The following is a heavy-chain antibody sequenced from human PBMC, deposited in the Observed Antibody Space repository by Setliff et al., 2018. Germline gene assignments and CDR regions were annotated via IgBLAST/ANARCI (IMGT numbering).Heavy chain of an antibody. V-gene: IGHV3-23*01. D-gene: IGHD4-17*01. J-gene: IGHJ5*02. Sequence: PGGSLRLSCAASGFTFNTYAMSWVRQPPGKGLEWVSSISDTALGIYYADSVRGRFTISRDNSRNSLYLQMNSLRVEDTASYYCARDPNGDYVGAFDPWGQGILVTVSS. CDR3: ARDPNGDYVGAFDP. CDR1: GFTFNTYA. CDR2: ISDTALGI.